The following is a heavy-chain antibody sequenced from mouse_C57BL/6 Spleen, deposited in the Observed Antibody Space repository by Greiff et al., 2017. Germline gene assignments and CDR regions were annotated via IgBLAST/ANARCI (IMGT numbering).Heavy chain of an antibody. V-gene: IGHV5-17*01. CDR1: GFTFSDYG. J-gene: IGHJ1*03. CDR3: ASPLYYGGYFDV. Sequence: EVKLVESGGGLVKPGGSLKLSCAASGFTFSDYGMHWVRQAPEKGLEWVAYISSGSSTIYYADTVKGRFPISRDNAKNTLFLQMTSLRSEDTAMYYCASPLYYGGYFDVWGTGTTVTVSS. D-gene: IGHD2-1*01. CDR2: ISSGSSTI.